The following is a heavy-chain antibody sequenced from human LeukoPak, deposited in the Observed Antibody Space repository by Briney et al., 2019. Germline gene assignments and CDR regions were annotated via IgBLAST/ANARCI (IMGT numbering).Heavy chain of an antibody. Sequence: GGSLRLSCAASGFTFSSYWMSWVRQAPGKGLEWVANIKQDGSEKYYVDSVKGRFTISRDNAKNSLYLQMNSLRAEDTAVYYCARAISSSWPPFSDYWGQGTLVTVSS. V-gene: IGHV3-7*03. CDR2: IKQDGSEK. CDR3: ARAISSSWPPFSDY. CDR1: GFTFSSYW. J-gene: IGHJ4*02. D-gene: IGHD6-13*01.